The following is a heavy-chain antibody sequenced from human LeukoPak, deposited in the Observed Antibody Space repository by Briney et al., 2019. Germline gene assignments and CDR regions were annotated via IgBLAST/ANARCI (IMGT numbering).Heavy chain of an antibody. CDR3: ARRRETTVTHFDY. CDR2: IYYNGST. CDR1: GGSISSSSHY. J-gene: IGHJ4*02. V-gene: IGHV4-39*01. Sequence: PSETLSLTCTVSGGSISSSSHYWGWIRQPPGKGLEWIGSIYYNGSTYYNPSLKSRVTISVDTSKNQFSMKLSCVTAAETAVYYCARRRETTVTHFDYWGQGTLVTVSS. D-gene: IGHD4-17*01.